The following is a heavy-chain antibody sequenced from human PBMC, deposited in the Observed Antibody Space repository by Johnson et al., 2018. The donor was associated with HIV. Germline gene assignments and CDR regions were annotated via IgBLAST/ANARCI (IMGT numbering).Heavy chain of an antibody. D-gene: IGHD6-19*01. J-gene: IGHJ3*02. Sequence: VQLVESGGELVQPGGSLRLSCAASGFTFDEHGMSWVRHAPGTGLAWVSGINWHGGSRDYGASVKGRFTISRDNAKNSLYLQMNSLRVEDTALYYCARDRARWSSGWYNDAFDIWGQGTMVIVSS. CDR2: INWHGGSR. CDR1: GFTFDEHG. CDR3: ARDRARWSSGWYNDAFDI. V-gene: IGHV3-20*04.